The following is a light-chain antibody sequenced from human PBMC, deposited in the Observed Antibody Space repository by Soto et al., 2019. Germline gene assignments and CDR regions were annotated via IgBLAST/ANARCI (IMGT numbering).Light chain of an antibody. CDR2: GAS. CDR1: QRVSSN. V-gene: IGKV3-15*01. Sequence: THSVVALSVKKGERATLSCRASQRVSSNLAWYQQKPCQAPMLLIYGASTRATGIPASFSGSGSGIEFTLTIRCLQSEDSAVYYWPAFNKFPLY. J-gene: IGKJ2*03. CDR3: PAFNKFPLY.